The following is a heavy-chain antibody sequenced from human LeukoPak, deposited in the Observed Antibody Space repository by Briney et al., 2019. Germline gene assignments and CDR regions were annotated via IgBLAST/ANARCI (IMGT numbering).Heavy chain of an antibody. Sequence: PGGSLRLSCAASGFTFSSYAMSWVRQAPGKGLEWVSAIIGSGGSTYYADSVKGRFTISRDNSKNTLYLQMNSLRAEDTAVYYCAKDRSHYDILTGPPGYYFDYWGQGTLVTVSS. J-gene: IGHJ4*02. CDR1: GFTFSSYA. D-gene: IGHD3-9*01. CDR3: AKDRSHYDILTGPPGYYFDY. V-gene: IGHV3-23*01. CDR2: IIGSGGST.